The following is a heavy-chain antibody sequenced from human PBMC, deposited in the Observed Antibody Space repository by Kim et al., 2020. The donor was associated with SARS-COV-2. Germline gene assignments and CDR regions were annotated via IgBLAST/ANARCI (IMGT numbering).Heavy chain of an antibody. CDR2: ISGSGGST. CDR3: AITYDSSGPFHY. CDR1: GFTFSSYA. Sequence: GGSLRLSCAASGFTFSSYAMSWVRQAPEKGLEWVSAISGSGGSTYYADSVKGRFTISRDNSKNTLYLQMNSLRAEDTAVYYCAITYDSSGPFHYWGQGTLVTVSS. J-gene: IGHJ4*02. D-gene: IGHD3-22*01. V-gene: IGHV3-23*01.